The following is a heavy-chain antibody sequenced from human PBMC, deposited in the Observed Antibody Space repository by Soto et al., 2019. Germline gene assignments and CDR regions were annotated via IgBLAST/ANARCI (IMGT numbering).Heavy chain of an antibody. V-gene: IGHV3-33*06. Sequence: GGSLRLCCEASGLTFSNHGFHWVRQAPGKGLEWVAAMWANGFNKDYSDSVKGRFTVSRDNSKNTVYLQMDGLRAEDTAVYYCAKDPSHTIHIWGQGTMVTVSS. D-gene: IGHD2-21*01. CDR1: GLTFSNHG. CDR2: MWANGFNK. J-gene: IGHJ3*02. CDR3: AKDPSHTIHI.